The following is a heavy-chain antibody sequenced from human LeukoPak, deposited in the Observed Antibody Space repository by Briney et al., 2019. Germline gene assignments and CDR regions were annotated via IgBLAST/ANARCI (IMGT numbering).Heavy chain of an antibody. J-gene: IGHJ4*02. CDR1: GFTFSSYS. V-gene: IGHV3-21*01. D-gene: IGHD4-11*01. Sequence: GGSLRLSCAASGFTFSSYSKNWVRQAPGKGLEWVSSISSSSSYIYYADSVKGRFTISRDNAKNSLYLQMNSLRAEDTAVYYCARGTTVTPTEFDYWCQGTLVTVSS. CDR3: ARGTTVTPTEFDY. CDR2: ISSSSSYI.